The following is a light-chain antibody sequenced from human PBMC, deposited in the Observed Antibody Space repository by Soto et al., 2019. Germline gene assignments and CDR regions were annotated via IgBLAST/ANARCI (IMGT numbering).Light chain of an antibody. CDR1: QSISSW. CDR3: QQYNSYPLT. J-gene: IGKJ5*01. CDR2: DAS. V-gene: IGKV1-5*01. Sequence: DIQMTQSPYTLSASVGDRVTITCRASQSISSWLAWYQQKPGKAPKLLIYDASSLESGVPSRFSGSGSGTEFTLTISSLQPDDFATYYCQQYNSYPLTFGGGTRLEIK.